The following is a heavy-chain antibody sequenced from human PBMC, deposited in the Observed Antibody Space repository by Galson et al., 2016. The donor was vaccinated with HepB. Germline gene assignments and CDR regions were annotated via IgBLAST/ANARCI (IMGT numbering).Heavy chain of an antibody. D-gene: IGHD3-10*01. J-gene: IGHJ3*02. Sequence: SLRLSCAASAFTFTNYGMTWVRQAPGKGLEWVSAISGSGDKTYYADSMRGRFTISRDNSRNTLYLQMNSLRAEDTAMYYCARNMYGAATNYIGDVFDIWGQGTMVTVSS. CDR1: AFTFTNYG. CDR3: ARNMYGAATNYIGDVFDI. V-gene: IGHV3-23*01. CDR2: ISGSGDKT.